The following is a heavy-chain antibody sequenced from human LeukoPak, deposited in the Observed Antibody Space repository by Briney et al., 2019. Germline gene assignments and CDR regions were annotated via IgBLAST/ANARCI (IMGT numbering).Heavy chain of an antibody. CDR1: GGSISSYY. Sequence: PSETLSLTCTVSGGSISSYYWSWIRQPPGKGLEWIGYIYYSGSTNYNPSLKSRVTISVDTSKNQFSLKLSSVTAADTAVYYCARAGMNWNYGYYMDVWGKGTTVTVSS. D-gene: IGHD1-7*01. J-gene: IGHJ6*03. CDR3: ARAGMNWNYGYYMDV. CDR2: IYYSGST. V-gene: IGHV4-59*01.